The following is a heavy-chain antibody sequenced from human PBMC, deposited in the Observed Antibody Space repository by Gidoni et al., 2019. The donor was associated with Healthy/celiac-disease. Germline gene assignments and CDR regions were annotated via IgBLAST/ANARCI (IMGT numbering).Heavy chain of an antibody. Sequence: EVQLVESGGGLVQPGGSLRLSCAASGFTFSSYAMNWVRQAPGKGLEYVSAISSNGGSTYYANSVKGRFTISRDNSKNTLYLQMGSLRAEDMAVYYCARGKHYYDSSGYPHDAFDIWGQGTMVTVSS. J-gene: IGHJ3*02. D-gene: IGHD3-22*01. CDR1: GFTFSSYA. V-gene: IGHV3-64*01. CDR2: ISSNGGST. CDR3: ARGKHYYDSSGYPHDAFDI.